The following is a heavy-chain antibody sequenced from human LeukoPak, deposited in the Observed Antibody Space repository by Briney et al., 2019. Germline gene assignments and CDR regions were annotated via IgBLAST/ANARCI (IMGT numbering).Heavy chain of an antibody. CDR3: ARYISSGLDY. Sequence: PSETLPLTCTVSGGSISSYYWSWIRQPPGKGLEWIGYIYYTGSTNYNPSLKSRVTISVDTSKNQFSLNLSYLNAADTAVYYCARYISSGLDYWGQGTLVTDSS. CDR1: GGSISSYY. D-gene: IGHD6-6*01. J-gene: IGHJ4*02. CDR2: IYYTGST. V-gene: IGHV4-59*08.